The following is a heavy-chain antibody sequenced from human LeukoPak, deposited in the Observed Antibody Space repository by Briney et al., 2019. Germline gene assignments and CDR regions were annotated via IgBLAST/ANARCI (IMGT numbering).Heavy chain of an antibody. Sequence: GGSLRLSCAASGFTFTTYWMSWVRQAPGKGLEWVAKISPDGSEKYFVDSVKGRFTISRDNAKNSLDLQMSSLRADDTAVYYCARGGSSRFDQWGQGTLVTVSS. CDR3: ARGGSSRFDQ. V-gene: IGHV3-7*04. CDR1: GFTFTTYW. D-gene: IGHD6-13*01. J-gene: IGHJ4*02. CDR2: ISPDGSEK.